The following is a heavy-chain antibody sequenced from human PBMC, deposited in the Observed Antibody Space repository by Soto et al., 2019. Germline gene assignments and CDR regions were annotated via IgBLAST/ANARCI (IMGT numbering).Heavy chain of an antibody. Sequence: QVLLVQSGAEVKKPGSSVRVSCKTSGGTFSSFAISWVRLAPGQGLEWMGVIVPMFAAPTYAQKFQGRVSIAADESTRTASMELSRPRSDDTAVDYCARDRVMRGNAYCYGMDVWGQGTTVTVSS. J-gene: IGHJ6*02. CDR2: IVPMFAAP. CDR3: ARDRVMRGNAYCYGMDV. D-gene: IGHD2-15*01. V-gene: IGHV1-69*12. CDR1: GGTFSSFA.